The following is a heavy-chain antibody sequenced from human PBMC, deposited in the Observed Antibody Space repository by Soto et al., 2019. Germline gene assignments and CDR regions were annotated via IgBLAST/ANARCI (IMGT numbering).Heavy chain of an antibody. V-gene: IGHV3-33*01. J-gene: IGHJ6*02. CDR1: GFTFNNYG. Sequence: QVQLVESGGGVVQPGRSLRLSCAASGFTFNNYGMHWVRQAPGKGLEWVAVIWNDGNGYYYANSVKGRFTISRDNSKNTLYLQMSSRRAEDTAVYYCARRQISPPTRGAAAARGAMDVGGQGTTVTVSS. CDR3: ARRQISPPTRGAAAARGAMDV. CDR2: IWNDGNGY. D-gene: IGHD6-13*01.